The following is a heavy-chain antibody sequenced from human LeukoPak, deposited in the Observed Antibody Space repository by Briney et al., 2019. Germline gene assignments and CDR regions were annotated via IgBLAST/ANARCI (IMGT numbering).Heavy chain of an antibody. V-gene: IGHV3-49*03. Sequence: GRSLRLSSTASGFTSGDYLMSWFRPAPGKGLEWIGLISGRTTEYAASVKGRFTISRDNSTSIAYLQMNSLRTEDTAVYYCARGSGWLSVYWGQGTLVTVSS. CDR2: ISGRTT. CDR3: ARGSGWLSVY. J-gene: IGHJ4*02. CDR1: GFTSGDYL. D-gene: IGHD6-19*01.